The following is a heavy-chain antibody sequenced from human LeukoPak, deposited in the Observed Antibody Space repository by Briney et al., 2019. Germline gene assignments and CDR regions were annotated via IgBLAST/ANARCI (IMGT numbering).Heavy chain of an antibody. V-gene: IGHV3-74*01. D-gene: IGHD1-26*01. CDR2: IKNDGTTT. CDR3: ARDIGGIFDS. J-gene: IGHJ4*02. CDR1: GFTFSSYS. Sequence: PGGSLRLSCAASGFTFSSYSMNWVRQAPGKGLEWVSLIKNDGTTTSYADSVKGRFTVSRDNSKNTLYLQTNSLRAEDTAVYYCARDIGGIFDSWGQGTLVTVSS.